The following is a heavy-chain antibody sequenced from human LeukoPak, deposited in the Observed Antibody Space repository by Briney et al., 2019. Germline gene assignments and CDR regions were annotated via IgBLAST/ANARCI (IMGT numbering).Heavy chain of an antibody. D-gene: IGHD5-24*01. J-gene: IGHJ4*02. CDR1: RFTFRSYW. Sequence: GGSLRLSCAASRFTFRSYWMHWVRQAPGKGLVWVSRINSDGSSTSYADSVKGRFTISRDNAKNTLYLQMNSLRAEDTAVYYCARGGDGYNYVNWGQGTLVTVSS. V-gene: IGHV3-74*01. CDR2: INSDGSST. CDR3: ARGGDGYNYVN.